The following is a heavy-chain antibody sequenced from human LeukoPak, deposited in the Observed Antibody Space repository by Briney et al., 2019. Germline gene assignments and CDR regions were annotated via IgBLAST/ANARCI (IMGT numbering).Heavy chain of an antibody. CDR3: ARVVGYCSRNSCYMDY. V-gene: IGHV7-4-1*02. CDR2: INTDSGNP. CDR1: GYTFTNYA. Sequence: ASVKVPCKASGYTFTNYAINWVRQAPGQGLEWMGWINTDSGNPTYAQDFTGRFVFSVDTSVSTAYLQISSLKAEDTAVYYCARVVGYCSRNSCYMDYWGQGTLVTVSS. D-gene: IGHD2-2*02. J-gene: IGHJ4*02.